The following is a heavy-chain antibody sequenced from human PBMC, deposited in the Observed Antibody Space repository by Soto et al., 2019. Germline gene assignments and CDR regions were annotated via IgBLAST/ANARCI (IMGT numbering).Heavy chain of an antibody. Sequence: SETLSLTCAVYGGSFSGYYWSWIRQPPGKGLEWIGEINHSGSTNYNPSLKSRVTISVDTSKNQFSLNLTSVTAADTAVYYCARLPSNSGWNQHLDYWGQGTLVTAPQ. D-gene: IGHD6-19*01. J-gene: IGHJ4*02. CDR3: ARLPSNSGWNQHLDY. CDR2: INHSGST. CDR1: GGSFSGYY. V-gene: IGHV4-34*01.